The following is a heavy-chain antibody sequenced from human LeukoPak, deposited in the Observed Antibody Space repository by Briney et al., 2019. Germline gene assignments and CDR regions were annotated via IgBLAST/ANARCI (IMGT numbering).Heavy chain of an antibody. D-gene: IGHD4-17*01. CDR2: ISTYNGNT. J-gene: IGHJ4*02. V-gene: IGHV1-18*01. CDR3: ARGDDYGDYWGLY. CDR1: GGTFSSYA. Sequence: WASVKVSCKASGGTFSSYAISWVRQAPGQGLEWMGWISTYNGNTNYAQKLQGRVTMTTDTSTSTAYMELRSLISDDAAVYYCARGDDYGDYWGLYWGQGTLVTVSS.